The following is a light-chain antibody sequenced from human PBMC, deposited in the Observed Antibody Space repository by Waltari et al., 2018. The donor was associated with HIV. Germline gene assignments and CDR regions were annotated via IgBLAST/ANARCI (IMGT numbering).Light chain of an antibody. CDR1: SLRTFY. J-gene: IGLJ2*01. Sequence: SSELTQDPTVSVALGQTVMITCQGDSLRTFYASWYQQKPGQAPLLVIYAKNNRPSGIPDRFSGSSSGNTASLTITGAQAEDEADYYCKSRDSSGKQVLFGGGTKLTVL. CDR2: AKN. CDR3: KSRDSSGKQVL. V-gene: IGLV3-19*01.